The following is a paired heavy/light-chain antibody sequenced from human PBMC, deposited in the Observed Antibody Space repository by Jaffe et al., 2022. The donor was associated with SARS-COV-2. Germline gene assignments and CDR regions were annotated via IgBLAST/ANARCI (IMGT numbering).Heavy chain of an antibody. J-gene: IGHJ6*03. V-gene: IGHV3-11*01. CDR3: ARVGGVGGYYWYYMDV. Sequence: QVQLVESGGGLVKPGGSLRLSCAASGFTFSDYYMTWIRQAPGKGLEWVSYISNTGGTIYYADSVKGRFSISRDNAKNSVYLQMNSLRAEDTALYYCARVGGVGGYYWYYMDVWGKGTTATVSS. D-gene: IGHD3-16*01. CDR1: GFTFSDYY. CDR2: ISNTGGTI.
Light chain of an antibody. Sequence: QSVLTQPSSASGTPGQRVTISCSGSRPNIGTNTVSWYQQLPGTAPKLLIYHNDQRPSGVPDRFSASKSGTSASLAISGLQSDDESEYYCAAWDGSLNGPVFGGGTKVTVL. CDR2: HND. CDR1: RPNIGTNT. J-gene: IGLJ2*01. CDR3: AAWDGSLNGPV. V-gene: IGLV1-44*01.